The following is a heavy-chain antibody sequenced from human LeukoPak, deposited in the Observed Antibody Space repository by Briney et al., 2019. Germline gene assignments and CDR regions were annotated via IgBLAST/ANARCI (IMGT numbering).Heavy chain of an antibody. D-gene: IGHD3-3*01. CDR1: GGSTSNYF. CDR2: IHTSGST. V-gene: IGHV4-4*07. Sequence: SETLSLTCTVSGGSTSNYFCTWLRQSAGKGLEWIGRIHTSGSTNYNPSLKSRVSMSVDTSKNQFSLKLSSVTAADTAVYYCARDPEGHGYYFDYWGQGALVTVSS. CDR3: ARDPEGHGYYFDY. J-gene: IGHJ4*02.